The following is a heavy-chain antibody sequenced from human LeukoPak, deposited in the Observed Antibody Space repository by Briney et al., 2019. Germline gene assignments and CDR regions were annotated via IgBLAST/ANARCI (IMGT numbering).Heavy chain of an antibody. CDR1: GFTFSTYS. CDR3: ARCSGGSCYHSDDY. CDR2: ISSGGRYI. Sequence: GGSLRLSCAASGFTFSTYSMNWVRQAPGKGLEWVSSISSGGRYIYYADSVKGRFTISRDNAKNSLYLQMNSVRAEDTALYYCARCSGGSCYHSDDYWVQGTLVTAS. J-gene: IGHJ4*02. V-gene: IGHV3-21*01. D-gene: IGHD2-15*01.